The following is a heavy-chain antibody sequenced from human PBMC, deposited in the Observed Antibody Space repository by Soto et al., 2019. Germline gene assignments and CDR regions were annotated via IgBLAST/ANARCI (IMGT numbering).Heavy chain of an antibody. D-gene: IGHD3-10*01. Sequence: GGSLRLSCAASGFTFSNYGIHWVRQAPGKGLEWVSYIRPDSSSIYYADSVKGRFTISRDNAKSSLYLQMNSLRAEDTAVYYCARSFYYDSGSARAYFQYWGQGALVTVSS. CDR3: ARSFYYDSGSARAYFQY. V-gene: IGHV3-48*01. J-gene: IGHJ1*01. CDR2: IRPDSSSI. CDR1: GFTFSNYG.